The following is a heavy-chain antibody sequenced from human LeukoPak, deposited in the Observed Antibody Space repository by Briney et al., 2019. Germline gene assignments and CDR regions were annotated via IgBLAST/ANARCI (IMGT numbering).Heavy chain of an antibody. CDR3: ARVRGRYCSGGSCYYYYYGMDV. J-gene: IGHJ6*02. D-gene: IGHD2-15*01. CDR2: INHSGST. CDR1: GGSFSGYY. V-gene: IGHV4-34*01. Sequence: LETLSLTCAVYGGSFSGYYWSWIRQPPGKGLEWIGEINHSGSTNYNPSLKSRVTISVDTSKNQFSLKLSSVTAADTAVYYCARVRGRYCSGGSCYYYYYGMDVWGQGTTVTVSS.